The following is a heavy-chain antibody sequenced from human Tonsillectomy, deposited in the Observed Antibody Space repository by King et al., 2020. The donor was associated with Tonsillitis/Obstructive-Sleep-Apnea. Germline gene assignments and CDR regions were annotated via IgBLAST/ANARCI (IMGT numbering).Heavy chain of an antibody. D-gene: IGHD3-3*01. J-gene: IGHJ4*02. V-gene: IGHV3-23*04. CDR1: GFTFSSHA. CDR3: ACAYSDLRSGSGALDY. CDR2: INYSGGST. Sequence: EVQLVESGGGLVQPGGSLRLSCAASGFTFSSHAMSWVRQAPGKGLKWVSAINYSGGSTYYADSVKGRFTISRDNSKNTLYLQMNSLRAEDTAVYYCACAYSDLRSGSGALDYWGQGTLVTVSS.